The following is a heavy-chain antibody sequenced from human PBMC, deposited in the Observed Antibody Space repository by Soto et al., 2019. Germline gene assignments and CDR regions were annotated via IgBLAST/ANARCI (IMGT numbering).Heavy chain of an antibody. CDR1: GFTFSSYA. V-gene: IGHV3-64D*08. J-gene: IGHJ4*02. CDR2: ISSNGGST. D-gene: IGHD3-22*01. CDR3: VKDLGRDDLTMIGDY. Sequence: GGSLRLSCSASGFTFSSYAMHWVRQAPGKGLEYVSAISSNGGSTYYADSVKGRFTISRDNSKNTLYLQMSSLRAEDTAVYYCVKDLGRDDLTMIGDYWGQGTLVTVSS.